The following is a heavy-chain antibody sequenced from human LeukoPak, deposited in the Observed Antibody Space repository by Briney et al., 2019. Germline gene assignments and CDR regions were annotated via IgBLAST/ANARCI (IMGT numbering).Heavy chain of an antibody. D-gene: IGHD5-12*01. CDR3: ARVAWLEREDS. CDR2: INEDGREK. V-gene: IGHV3-7*01. Sequence: GESLTLSCAASGVTFRKYWMSWVRQPPGKGLELVANINEDGREKHYVDSVKGRFTIPRDNAKNSLFLQMDSLRVDDTAVYFCARVAWLEREDSWGQGTLVTVSS. J-gene: IGHJ4*02. CDR1: GVTFRKYW.